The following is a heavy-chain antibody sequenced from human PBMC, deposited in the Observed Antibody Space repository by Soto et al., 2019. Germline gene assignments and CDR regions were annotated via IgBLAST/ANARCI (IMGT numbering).Heavy chain of an antibody. V-gene: IGHV3-21*01. CDR2: ISSSSSYT. CDR3: ARSVSGDYDRFDY. Sequence: EVQLVESGGGLVKPGGSLRLSCAASGFTFSSYSMNWVRQAPGKGLEWVSLISSSSSYTYYADSVKGRFTNLRDNAKNSPYLQMNSLRAEDTAVYYCARSVSGDYDRFDYWGQGTLVTVSS. CDR1: GFTFSSYS. D-gene: IGHD2-21*02. J-gene: IGHJ4*02.